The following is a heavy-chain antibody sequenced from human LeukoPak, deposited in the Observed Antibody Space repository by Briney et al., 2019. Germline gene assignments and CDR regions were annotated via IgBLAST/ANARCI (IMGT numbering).Heavy chain of an antibody. J-gene: IGHJ3*02. Sequence: GGSLRLSXAASGFTFRDYYMSWIRQAPGKGLEWVSAISSSGGSTYYADSVKGRFTISRDNSKNTLYLQMNSLRAEDTAVYYCAKDYSSGYYYNAFDIWGQGTMVTVSS. CDR2: ISSSGGST. D-gene: IGHD3-22*01. CDR3: AKDYSSGYYYNAFDI. CDR1: GFTFRDYY. V-gene: IGHV3-23*01.